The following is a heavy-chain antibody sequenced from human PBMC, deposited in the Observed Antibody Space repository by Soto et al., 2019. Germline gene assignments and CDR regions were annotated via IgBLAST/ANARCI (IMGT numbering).Heavy chain of an antibody. CDR2: AYYSGST. Sequence: KSSETLSLTCTVSGPSITTDSYYWGWIRQPPGKGLEWIGSAYYSGSTYYNPSLKSRVTISVDTSKNQFSLKLSSVTAADTSVYFCARLHSEYQQIDPCGQGTLLTVSS. J-gene: IGHJ5*02. D-gene: IGHD2-2*01. CDR3: ARLHSEYQQIDP. CDR1: GPSITTDSYY. V-gene: IGHV4-39*01.